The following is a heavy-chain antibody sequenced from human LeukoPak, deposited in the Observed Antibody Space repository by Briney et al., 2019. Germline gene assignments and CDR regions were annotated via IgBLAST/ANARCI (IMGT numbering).Heavy chain of an antibody. CDR2: IYYSGNT. CDR1: GASISSGGYF. CDR3: AKRAYFDWFGAFDI. V-gene: IGHV4-31*03. D-gene: IGHD3-9*01. J-gene: IGHJ3*02. Sequence: SETLSLTCTVSGASISSGGYFWSWIRQHPGKGLEWIGYIYYSGNTYYNPSLRSRVTISVDTSTNQFSLKLTSVTAADTAVYYCAKRAYFDWFGAFDIWGQGTMVTVSS.